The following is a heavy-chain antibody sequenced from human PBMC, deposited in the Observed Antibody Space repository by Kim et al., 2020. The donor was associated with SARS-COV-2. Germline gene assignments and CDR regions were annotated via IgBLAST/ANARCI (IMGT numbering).Heavy chain of an antibody. CDR2: HFAGSGST. J-gene: IGHJ6*02. D-gene: IGHD4-17*01. V-gene: IGHV3-23*01. CDR1: GFAFNTYG. Sequence: GGSLRLSCAASGFAFNTYGMSWVRQTPGRGLEWVSSHFAGSGSTYYADSGKGRFNISRDNSENTLYLQMNSLRVEDTAIYYCVKDTVAMDVWGQGTTVTVSS. CDR3: VKDTVAMDV.